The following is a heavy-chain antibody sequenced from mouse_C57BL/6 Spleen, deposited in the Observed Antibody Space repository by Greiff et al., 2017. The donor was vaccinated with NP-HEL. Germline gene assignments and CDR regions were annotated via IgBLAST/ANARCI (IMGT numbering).Heavy chain of an antibody. CDR3: ARGADYGSSYPFDY. CDR2: ISDGGSYT. J-gene: IGHJ2*01. Sequence: EVQLVESGGGLVKPGGSLKLSCAASGFTFSSYAMSWVRQTPEKRLEWVATISDGGSYTYYPDNVKGRFTLSRDNAKNNLYLQMSHLKSEDTAMYYCARGADYGSSYPFDYWGQGTTLTVSS. V-gene: IGHV5-4*01. CDR1: GFTFSSYA. D-gene: IGHD1-1*01.